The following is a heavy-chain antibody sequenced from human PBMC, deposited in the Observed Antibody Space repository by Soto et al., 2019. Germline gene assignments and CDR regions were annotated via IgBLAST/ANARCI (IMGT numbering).Heavy chain of an antibody. J-gene: IGHJ6*02. Sequence: PSETLSLTCTVSGGSISSSSYYWGWISQPPGKGLEWIGSIYYSGSTYYNPSLKSRVTISVDTSKNQFSLKLSSVTAADTAVYYCASLWFGDYSNYYYYGMDVWGQGTTVTVSS. CDR3: ASLWFGDYSNYYYYGMDV. CDR1: GGSISSSSYY. V-gene: IGHV4-39*01. CDR2: IYYSGST. D-gene: IGHD3-10*01.